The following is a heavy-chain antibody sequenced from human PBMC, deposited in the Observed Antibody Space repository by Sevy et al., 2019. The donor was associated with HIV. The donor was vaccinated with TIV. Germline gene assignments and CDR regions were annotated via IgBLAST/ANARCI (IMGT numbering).Heavy chain of an antibody. Sequence: ASVKVSCKVSGKTLSQLSMHWVRQAPGKGLEWLGTFDPEDGETRYAQKLQGRVTMTEDTSTDTAYMERRSLRSEDTALYYCATTKDYYESSGSPFDYWGQGTLVTVSS. CDR1: GKTLSQLS. D-gene: IGHD3-22*01. CDR3: ATTKDYYESSGSPFDY. J-gene: IGHJ4*02. CDR2: FDPEDGET. V-gene: IGHV1-24*01.